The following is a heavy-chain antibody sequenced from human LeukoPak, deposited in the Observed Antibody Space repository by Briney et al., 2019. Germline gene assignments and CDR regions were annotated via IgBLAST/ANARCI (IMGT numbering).Heavy chain of an antibody. V-gene: IGHV3-48*03. CDR1: GFTFSSYE. J-gene: IGHJ5*02. CDR2: ISSSGSTI. CDR3: ARLKGITMVRGVIWFDP. Sequence: GGSLRLSCAASGFTFSSYEMNWVRQAPGKGLEWVSYISSSGSTIYYADSVKGRFTISRDNSKNTLYLQMNSLRAEDTAVYYCARLKGITMVRGVIWFDPWGQGTLVTVSS. D-gene: IGHD3-10*01.